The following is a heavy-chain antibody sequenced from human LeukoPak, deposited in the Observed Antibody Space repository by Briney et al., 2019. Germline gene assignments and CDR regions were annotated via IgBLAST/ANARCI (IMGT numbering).Heavy chain of an antibody. Sequence: GGSLRLSCAASGFTFSNYWMTWVRQAPGRGLEWVANIKQDESEKYYVDSVKGRFTISRDNAKNSLYLQMNSLRAEDTAVYYCAKDRRSSDEWELPSTFDYWGQGTLVTVSS. D-gene: IGHD1-26*01. CDR1: GFTFSNYW. CDR3: AKDRRSSDEWELPSTFDY. J-gene: IGHJ4*02. CDR2: IKQDESEK. V-gene: IGHV3-7*01.